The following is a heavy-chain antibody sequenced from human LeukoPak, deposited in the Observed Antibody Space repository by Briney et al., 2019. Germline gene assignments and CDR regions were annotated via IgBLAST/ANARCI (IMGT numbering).Heavy chain of an antibody. CDR3: ARGYYDILTGYYIDYFDY. V-gene: IGHV1-2*02. J-gene: IGHJ4*02. D-gene: IGHD3-9*01. CDR1: GYAFTGYY. Sequence: ASVNVSCKASGYAFTGYYMHWVRQAPGQGLEWMGWINPNSGGTNYAQKFQGRVTMTRDTSISTAYMELSRLRSDDTAVYYCARGYYDILTGYYIDYFDYWGQGTLVTVSS. CDR2: INPNSGGT.